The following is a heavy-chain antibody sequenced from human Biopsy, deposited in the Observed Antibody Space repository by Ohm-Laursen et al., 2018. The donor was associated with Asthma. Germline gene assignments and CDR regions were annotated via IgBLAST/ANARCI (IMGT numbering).Heavy chain of an antibody. D-gene: IGHD6-19*01. J-gene: IGHJ4*02. CDR3: ARVGVAGTHIED. CDR1: RFTYE. CDR2: ISYDGSSI. V-gene: IGHV3-30-3*01. Sequence: SLRLSCSASRFTYEMHWVRQAPGKGLEGVAVISYDGSSIYYADSVKGRFTISRDNSKNTLSLQMNSLTAEDTAVYYCARVGVAGTHIEDWGQGTLVTVSS.